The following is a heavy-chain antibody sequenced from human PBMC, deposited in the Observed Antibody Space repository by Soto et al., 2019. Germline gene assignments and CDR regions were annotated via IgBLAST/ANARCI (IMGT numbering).Heavy chain of an antibody. CDR2: IIPIFGTA. D-gene: IGHD1-26*01. CDR3: ARAHQGPLIVGATWDYYYGMDV. V-gene: IGHV1-69*13. J-gene: IGHJ6*02. CDR1: GGTFSSYA. Sequence: ASVKVSCKASGGTFSSYAISWVRQAPGQGLEWMGGIIPIFGTANYAQKFQGRVTITADESTSTAYMELSSLRSEDTAVYYCARAHQGPLIVGATWDYYYGMDVWGQGTTVTVSS.